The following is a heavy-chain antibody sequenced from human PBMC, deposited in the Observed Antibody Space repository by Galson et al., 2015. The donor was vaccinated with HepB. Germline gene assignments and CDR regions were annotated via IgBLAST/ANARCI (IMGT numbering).Heavy chain of an antibody. J-gene: IGHJ4*02. V-gene: IGHV3-15*01. D-gene: IGHD6-6*01. CDR3: TTGSSWAARPLDY. CDR2: IKSKTDGGTT. CDR1: GFTFSNAW. Sequence: SLRLSCAASGFTFSNAWMSRVRQAPGKGLEWVGRIKSKTDGGTTDYAAPVKGRFTISRDDSKNTLYLQMNSLKTEDTAVYYCTTGSSWAARPLDYWGQGTLVTVSS.